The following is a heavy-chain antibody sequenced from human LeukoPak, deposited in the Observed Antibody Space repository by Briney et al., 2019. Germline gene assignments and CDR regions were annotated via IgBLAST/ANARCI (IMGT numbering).Heavy chain of an antibody. V-gene: IGHV3-30*18. D-gene: IGHD6-13*01. CDR2: ISYDGSNK. J-gene: IGHJ6*02. Sequence: PGGSLRLSCAASGFTFSSYGMHWVRQAPGKGLEWVAVISYDGSNKYYADSVKGRFTISRGNSKNTLYLQMNSLRAEDTAVYYCAKARIAADYGMDVWGQGTTVTVSS. CDR3: AKARIAADYGMDV. CDR1: GFTFSSYG.